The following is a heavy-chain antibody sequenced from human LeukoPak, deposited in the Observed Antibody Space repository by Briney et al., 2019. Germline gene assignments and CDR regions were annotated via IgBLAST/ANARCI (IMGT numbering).Heavy chain of an antibody. Sequence: GGSLRLSCAASGFTFSSYWMHWVRQAPGKGLVRVSRINSDGSSTSYADSVKGRFTISRDNAKNTLYLQMNSLRAEDTAVYYCARSLYCGGDCYSPGAFDIWGQGTMVTVSS. V-gene: IGHV3-74*01. CDR2: INSDGSST. CDR1: GFTFSSYW. D-gene: IGHD2-21*02. J-gene: IGHJ3*02. CDR3: ARSLYCGGDCYSPGAFDI.